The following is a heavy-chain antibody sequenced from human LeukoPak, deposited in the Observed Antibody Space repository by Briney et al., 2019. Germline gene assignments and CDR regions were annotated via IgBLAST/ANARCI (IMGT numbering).Heavy chain of an antibody. CDR1: GFPFSNYA. Sequence: GGSLRLSCAASGFPFSNYAMNWVRQAPGKGLERVSSISGSSTYIYYTDSVKGRFTISRDNAKNSLYLQMNSLRAEDTAVYYCARDGGDYIWGNYRYNLDYWGQGTLVTVSS. CDR3: ARDGGDYIWGNYRYNLDY. D-gene: IGHD3-16*02. CDR2: ISGSSTYI. J-gene: IGHJ4*02. V-gene: IGHV3-21*01.